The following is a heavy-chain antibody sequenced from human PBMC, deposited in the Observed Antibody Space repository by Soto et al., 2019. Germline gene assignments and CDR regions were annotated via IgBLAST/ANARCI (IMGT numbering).Heavy chain of an antibody. Sequence: PGGSLRLSCAASGFTFSSYAMHWVRQAPGKGLEWVAVISYDGSNKYYADSVKGRFTISRDNSKNTLYLQMNSLRAEDTAVYYCAKGDNWNPQGDWFDPWGQGTLVTVSS. J-gene: IGHJ5*02. CDR2: ISYDGSNK. D-gene: IGHD1-1*01. CDR3: AKGDNWNPQGDWFDP. CDR1: GFTFSSYA. V-gene: IGHV3-30-3*01.